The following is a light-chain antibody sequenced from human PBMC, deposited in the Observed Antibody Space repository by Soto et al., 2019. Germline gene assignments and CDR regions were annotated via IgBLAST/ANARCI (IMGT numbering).Light chain of an antibody. V-gene: IGKV1-8*01. J-gene: IGKJ4*01. CDR1: QGISSY. Sequence: AIRMTQSPSSFSASTGDRVTITCRASQGISSYLAWYQQKPGRAPKLLIHAASNLQSGVPSRFSGSGSGTDFTLTISFLQSEDFATYYCQQYLVYPLTFGGGTKVDIK. CDR2: AAS. CDR3: QQYLVYPLT.